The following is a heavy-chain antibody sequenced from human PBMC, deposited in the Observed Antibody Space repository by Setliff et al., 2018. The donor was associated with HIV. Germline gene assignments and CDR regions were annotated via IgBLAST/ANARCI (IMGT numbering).Heavy chain of an antibody. CDR2: INTNTGNP. Sequence: ASVKVSCKASGYTFTDYAMNWVRQAPGQGLEWMGWINTNTGNPTYAQGFTGRFVFSLDTSVSTAYLQISSLKAEDTAVYYCARIRYGGIFLYYYYGMDVWGQGTTVTVSS. CDR1: GYTFTDYA. D-gene: IGHD2-15*01. V-gene: IGHV7-4-1*02. J-gene: IGHJ6*02. CDR3: ARIRYGGIFLYYYYGMDV.